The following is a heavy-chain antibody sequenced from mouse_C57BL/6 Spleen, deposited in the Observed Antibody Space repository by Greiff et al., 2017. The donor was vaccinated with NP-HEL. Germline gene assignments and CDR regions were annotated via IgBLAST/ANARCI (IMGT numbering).Heavy chain of an antibody. CDR3: ARHDGYDYFDY. D-gene: IGHD2-3*01. J-gene: IGHJ2*01. Sequence: EVQVVESGGGLVQPGGSLKLSCAASGFTFSDYYMYWVRQTPEKRLEWVAYISNGGGSTYYPDTVRGRFTISRDNAKNTLYLQMSRLKSEDTAMYYCARHDGYDYFDYWGQGTTLTVSS. CDR1: GFTFSDYY. V-gene: IGHV5-12*01. CDR2: ISNGGGST.